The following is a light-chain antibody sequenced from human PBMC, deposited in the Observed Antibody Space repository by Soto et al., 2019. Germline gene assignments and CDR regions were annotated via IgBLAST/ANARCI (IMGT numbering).Light chain of an antibody. CDR1: SSDVGGYNY. CDR3: SSYTSSVVV. J-gene: IGLJ2*01. V-gene: IGLV2-14*01. Sequence: QSALTQPASVSGSPGQSITISCTGTSSDVGGYNYVSWYQQHPGKAPKRMIYEVSNRPSGVSNRFSGSKSGNTASLTISGLQAEDEADYYCSSYTSSVVVFGGGTKLTV. CDR2: EVS.